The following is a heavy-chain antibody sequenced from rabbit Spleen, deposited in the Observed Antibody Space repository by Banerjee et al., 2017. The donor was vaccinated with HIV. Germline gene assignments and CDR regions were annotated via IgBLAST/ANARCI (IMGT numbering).Heavy chain of an antibody. J-gene: IGHJ4*01. CDR1: GFSFSGGYY. CDR3: ARDVSGSAILLTL. D-gene: IGHD1-1*01. Sequence: QEQLVESGGGLVQPEGSLTLTCTGSGFSFSGGYYMCWVRQVPGKGLEWIGCRATVSDATYYASWAKGRFTISKPSSTTVTLEMTSLAAADTATYFCARDVSGSAILLTLWGPGTLVTVS. CDR2: RATVSDAT. V-gene: IGHV1S45*01.